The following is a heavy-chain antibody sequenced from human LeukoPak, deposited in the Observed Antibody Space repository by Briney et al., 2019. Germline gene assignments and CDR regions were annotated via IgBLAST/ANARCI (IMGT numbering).Heavy chain of an antibody. CDR1: GGSVSSSSDY. Sequence: SETLSLTCTVSGGSVSSSSDYWGWIRQPPGKGLEWIGSIYDSGSTYYNPSLKSRVTISVDTSKNQFSLKLSSVTAADTAVYYCARGLEIGPYYDFWSGLPGGQGTLVTVSS. J-gene: IGHJ5*02. V-gene: IGHV4-39*01. CDR3: ARGLEIGPYYDFWSGLP. D-gene: IGHD3-3*01. CDR2: IYDSGST.